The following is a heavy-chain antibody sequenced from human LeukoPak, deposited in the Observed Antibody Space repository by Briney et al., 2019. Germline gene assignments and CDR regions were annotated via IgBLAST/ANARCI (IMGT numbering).Heavy chain of an antibody. CDR3: ARDKELYYDILTGYYSYYYMDV. CDR1: GFTFSSYW. Sequence: GGSLRLSCAASGFTFSSYWMSWVRQAPGKGLEWVANINQDGSEKFYADSVRGRFTISRDNAKNSLYLQMNSLRAENTAVYYCARDKELYYDILTGYYSYYYMDVWGKGTTVTISS. V-gene: IGHV3-7*01. J-gene: IGHJ6*03. CDR2: INQDGSEK. D-gene: IGHD3-9*01.